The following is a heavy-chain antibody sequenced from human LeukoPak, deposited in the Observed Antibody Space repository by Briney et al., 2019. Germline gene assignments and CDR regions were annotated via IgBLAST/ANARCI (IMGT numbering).Heavy chain of an antibody. Sequence: GGSLRLSCAASRFTFSSYSMNWVRQAPGKGLEWVSSISSFGSYIYYADSVKGRFTISRDNSKNTLYLQMNSLRAEDTAVYYCAKGGDYYDSSGYYYYYYMDVWGKGTTVTVSS. D-gene: IGHD3-22*01. CDR2: ISSFGSYI. V-gene: IGHV3-21*04. CDR3: AKGGDYYDSSGYYYYYYMDV. CDR1: RFTFSSYS. J-gene: IGHJ6*03.